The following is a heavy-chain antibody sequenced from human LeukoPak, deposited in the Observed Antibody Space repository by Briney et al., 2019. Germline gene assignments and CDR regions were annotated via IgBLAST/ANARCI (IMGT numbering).Heavy chain of an antibody. J-gene: IGHJ2*01. V-gene: IGHV4-34*09. CDR3: ARQKFEMVRGFIVPLIWYIDL. CDR1: GGSFSGYY. D-gene: IGHD3-10*01. CDR2: INHSGST. Sequence: PSETLSLTCAVYGGSFSGYYWSWIRQPPGKGLEWIGEINHSGSTNYNPSLKSRATISLDTSKNQFSLKLSSVTAADTAVYYCARQKFEMVRGFIVPLIWYIDLWGRGTLVTVSS.